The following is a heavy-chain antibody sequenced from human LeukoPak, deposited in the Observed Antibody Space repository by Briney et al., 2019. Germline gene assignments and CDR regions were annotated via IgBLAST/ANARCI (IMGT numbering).Heavy chain of an antibody. J-gene: IGHJ6*03. D-gene: IGHD3-16*01. CDR1: GFIFSDYY. Sequence: GGSLRLSCAASGFIFSDYYMAWIRQAPGKGLEWISTVKGTGLTTYYADSVKGRVTISRDNDKNSLFLQMSSLRADETAIYYCARAGELRYMDVWGKGTAVTVSS. V-gene: IGHV3-11*04. CDR2: VKGTGLTT. CDR3: ARAGELRYMDV.